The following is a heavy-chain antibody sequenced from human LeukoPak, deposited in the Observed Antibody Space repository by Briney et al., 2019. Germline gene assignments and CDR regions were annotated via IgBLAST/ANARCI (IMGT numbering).Heavy chain of an antibody. D-gene: IGHD2-21*01. CDR2: IYYSGST. Sequence: SETLSLTCSVSGGSVSSGDYYWNWIRQPPGKGLEWVGYIYYSGSTNYNPSLKSRLSISVDRSKNQFSLKLKSVTAADTAVYYCARDNSALDYWGRGTLVTVSS. CDR1: GGSVSSGDYY. V-gene: IGHV4-61*08. J-gene: IGHJ4*02. CDR3: ARDNSALDY.